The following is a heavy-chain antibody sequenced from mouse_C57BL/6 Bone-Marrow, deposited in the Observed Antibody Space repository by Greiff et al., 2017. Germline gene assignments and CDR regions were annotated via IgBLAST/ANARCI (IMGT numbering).Heavy chain of an antibody. J-gene: IGHJ4*01. CDR1: GFNITNTY. CDR2: IVPENGDT. V-gene: IGHV14-1*01. Sequence: EVKLMESVAELVRPGASVKLSCTASGFNITNTYMHWVKQRPPQGLEWIGRIVPENGDTEYASTFQGQATITADTSSNTAYLKLSSLTSEDTDVYDCTTRYYGSRGKYYYAMDDWGQGTSVTVSS. CDR3: TTRYYGSRGKYYYAMDD. D-gene: IGHD1-1*01.